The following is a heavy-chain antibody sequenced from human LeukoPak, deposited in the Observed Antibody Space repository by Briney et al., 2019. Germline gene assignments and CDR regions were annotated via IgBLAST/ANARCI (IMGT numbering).Heavy chain of an antibody. CDR2: ISGSGGST. Sequence: PGGSLRLSCAASGFTFSSYAMSWVRQAPGKGLEWVSAISGSGGSTYYAESVKGRFTISRDNSKNTLYLQMNSLRAEDTAVYYCAKAQLWTRGYYYYAMDVWGQGTPVTVSS. D-gene: IGHD5-18*01. CDR3: AKAQLWTRGYYYYAMDV. CDR1: GFTFSSYA. J-gene: IGHJ6*02. V-gene: IGHV3-23*01.